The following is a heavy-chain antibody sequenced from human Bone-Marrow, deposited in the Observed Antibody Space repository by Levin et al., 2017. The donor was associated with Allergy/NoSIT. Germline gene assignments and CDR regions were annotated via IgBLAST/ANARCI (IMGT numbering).Heavy chain of an antibody. J-gene: IGHJ4*02. CDR1: GFTFSDYY. Sequence: GESLKISCAASGFTFSDYYMNWIRQAPGKGLEWVSYISRSGETIYYADSVKGRFTISRDNAKNSLYLQMNSLRAEDTAVYYCARDLVAAAFDHWGQGTLVTVSS. D-gene: IGHD6-13*01. CDR2: ISRSGETI. CDR3: ARDLVAAAFDH. V-gene: IGHV3-11*01.